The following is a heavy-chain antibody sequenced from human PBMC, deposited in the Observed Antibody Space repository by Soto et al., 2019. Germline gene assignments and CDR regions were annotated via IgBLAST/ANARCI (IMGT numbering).Heavy chain of an antibody. V-gene: IGHV4-34*01. D-gene: IGHD1-26*01. Sequence: PSETLSLTCAVYGGSFSGYYWSWIRQPPGKGLEWIGEINHSGSTNYNPSLKSRVTISVDTSKNQFSLKLSSVTAADTAVYYCARNRGKIRSVRGGWFDPWGQGTLVTVSS. CDR1: GGSFSGYY. CDR2: INHSGST. CDR3: ARNRGKIRSVRGGWFDP. J-gene: IGHJ5*02.